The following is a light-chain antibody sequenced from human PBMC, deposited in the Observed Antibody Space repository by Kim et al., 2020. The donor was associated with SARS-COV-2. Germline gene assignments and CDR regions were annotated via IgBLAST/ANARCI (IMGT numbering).Light chain of an antibody. Sequence: SSELTQDPAVSVALGQTVRITCQGDSLRSYYASWYQQKPGQAPVLVIYGKNNRPSGIPDRFSGSSPGNTASLTITGAQAEDEADYYCNSRDSSGNHPWVF. CDR3: NSRDSSGNHPWV. CDR2: GKN. CDR1: SLRSYY. V-gene: IGLV3-19*01. J-gene: IGLJ3*02.